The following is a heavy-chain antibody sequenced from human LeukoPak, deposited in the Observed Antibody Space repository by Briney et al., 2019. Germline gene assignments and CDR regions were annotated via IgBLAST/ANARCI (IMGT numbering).Heavy chain of an antibody. Sequence: SETLSLTCTFSGGTISSYYWRWLRQPPGKGLEWIAYIDYSGSTNYNPSLKSRVTISVDASKNQFSLKLSSVTAADTAVYYCARDRRRDLLHAFDIWGQGTMVTVSS. D-gene: IGHD1-26*01. CDR1: GGTISSYY. V-gene: IGHV4-59*01. CDR3: ARDRRRDLLHAFDI. J-gene: IGHJ3*02. CDR2: IDYSGST.